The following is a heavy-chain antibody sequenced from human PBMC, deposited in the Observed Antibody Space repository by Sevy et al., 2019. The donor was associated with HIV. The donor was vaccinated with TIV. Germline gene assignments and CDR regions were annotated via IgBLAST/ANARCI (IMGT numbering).Heavy chain of an antibody. D-gene: IGHD3-10*01. V-gene: IGHV3-74*01. CDR1: GFTFSNYW. CDR2: INSDGSSK. CDR3: SRVLNYGSIWLLTNFCSNAMDV. J-gene: IGHJ6*02. Sequence: GGSLRLSCAASGFTFSNYWMHWVRQGTGKGLVWVSSINSDGSSKSYADSVKGRFTISRDNAKNTLYLQMNSLRVDDTALYYCSRVLNYGSIWLLTNFCSNAMDVWGQGTTVTVSS.